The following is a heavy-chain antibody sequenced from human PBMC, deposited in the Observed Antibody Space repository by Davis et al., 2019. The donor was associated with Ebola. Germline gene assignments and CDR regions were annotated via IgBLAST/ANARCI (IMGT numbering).Heavy chain of an antibody. V-gene: IGHV3-33*01. Sequence: GESLKISCAASGFTFSSYGMHWVRQAPGKGLEWVAVIWYDGSNKYYADSVKGRFTISRDNAKNSLYLQMNSLRAEDTAVYYCARGAKDYWGQGTLVTVSS. CDR3: ARGAKDY. D-gene: IGHD4/OR15-4a*01. CDR1: GFTFSSYG. J-gene: IGHJ4*02. CDR2: IWYDGSNK.